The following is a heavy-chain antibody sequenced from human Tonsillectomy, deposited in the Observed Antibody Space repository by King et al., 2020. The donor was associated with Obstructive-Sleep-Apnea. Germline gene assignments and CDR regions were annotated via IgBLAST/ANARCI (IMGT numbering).Heavy chain of an antibody. V-gene: IGHV4-31*03. J-gene: IGHJ4*02. CDR1: GGSISSGGYY. CDR3: ARTVLLWFGELSTHYFDL. D-gene: IGHD3-10*01. Sequence: QLQESGPGLVKPSQTLSLTCTVSGGSISSGGYYWSWIRQHPGKGLEWIGYIYYSGSTYYNPSLKSRVTISVGTSKNQFSLNLSSVTAADTAVYYCARTVLLWFGELSTHYFDLWGQGTLVTVSS. CDR2: IYYSGST.